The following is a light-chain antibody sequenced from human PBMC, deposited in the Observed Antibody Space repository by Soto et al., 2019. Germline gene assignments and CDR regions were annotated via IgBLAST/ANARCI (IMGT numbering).Light chain of an antibody. CDR3: QQYDNLRT. Sequence: DIQMTQSPSSLSASVGDRVTITCRASQGIRNDLGLYQQKPGKAPKRLIYAASSLQSGVPSRFSGSGSGTEFTLTISSLQPEDIATYYCQQYDNLRTFGGGTKVDIK. CDR2: AAS. V-gene: IGKV1-17*01. J-gene: IGKJ4*01. CDR1: QGIRND.